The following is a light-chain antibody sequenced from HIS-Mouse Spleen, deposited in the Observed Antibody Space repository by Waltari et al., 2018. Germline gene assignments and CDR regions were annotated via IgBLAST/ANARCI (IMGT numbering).Light chain of an antibody. CDR3: YSTDSSGNHRV. J-gene: IGLJ2*01. Sequence: SYELTQPPSVSVSPGQTARITCSGDALPKKYAYWLQQKSGQAPVLVIYEDSKRHSGIPERFAGSSSGTMATLTISGAQVEDEADYYCYSTDSSGNHRVFGGGTKLTVL. CDR2: EDS. CDR1: ALPKKY. V-gene: IGLV3-10*01.